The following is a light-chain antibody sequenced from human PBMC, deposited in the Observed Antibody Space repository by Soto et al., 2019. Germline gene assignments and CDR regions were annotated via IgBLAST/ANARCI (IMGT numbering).Light chain of an antibody. CDR1: TSNLGAGYD. V-gene: IGLV1-40*01. CDR2: GNR. Sequence: QSVLTQPPSVSGAPGQRVTLSCTGNTSNLGAGYDVHWYQQLPSAAPKLVIFGNRNRPSGVPERFSGSKSGTSASLAITGLQAEDEAEYYCQAYDYILTASVFGGGTKLTVL. J-gene: IGLJ3*02. CDR3: QAYDYILTASV.